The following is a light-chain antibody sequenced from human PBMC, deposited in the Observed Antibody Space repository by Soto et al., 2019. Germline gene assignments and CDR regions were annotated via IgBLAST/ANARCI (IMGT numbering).Light chain of an antibody. Sequence: EIVLTQSPGTLSLSPVERATLSCRASQSFRSSYLAWYQQKPGQAPRLLIYGASSRATGIPDRFSGSGSGTDFTLTISRLEPEDFAVYYCKQYGSSPLTVGGGTKVDIK. V-gene: IGKV3-20*01. J-gene: IGKJ4*01. CDR2: GAS. CDR3: KQYGSSPLT. CDR1: QSFRSSY.